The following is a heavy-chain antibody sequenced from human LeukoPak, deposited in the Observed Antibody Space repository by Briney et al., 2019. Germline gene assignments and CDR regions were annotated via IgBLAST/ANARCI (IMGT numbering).Heavy chain of an antibody. CDR2: IYYSGST. J-gene: IGHJ4*02. CDR1: GGSISSSSYY. CDR3: ARAPAGCGGTCAFDH. Sequence: PSETLSLTCTVSGGSISSSSYYWGWIRQPPGKGLEWIGSIYYSGSTYYNPSLKSRVTISVDTSKNQFSLKLSSVTAADTALYYCARAPAGCGGTCAFDHWGQGILVTVSS. V-gene: IGHV4-39*07. D-gene: IGHD2-15*01.